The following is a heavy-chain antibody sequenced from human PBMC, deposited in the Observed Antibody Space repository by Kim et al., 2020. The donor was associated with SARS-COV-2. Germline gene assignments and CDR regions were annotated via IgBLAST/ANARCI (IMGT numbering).Heavy chain of an antibody. CDR2: ISAYNGNT. V-gene: IGHV1-18*01. Sequence: ASVKVPCKASGYTFTSYGISWVRQAPGQGLEWMGWISAYNGNTHYAQKVQGRVTMTTDTSTSTGYMELRSLRSDDTAVYYCARDVKSSGKSRAFDIWGQGTMVTVSS. CDR3: ARDVKSSGKSRAFDI. J-gene: IGHJ3*02. D-gene: IGHD3-10*01. CDR1: GYTFTSYG.